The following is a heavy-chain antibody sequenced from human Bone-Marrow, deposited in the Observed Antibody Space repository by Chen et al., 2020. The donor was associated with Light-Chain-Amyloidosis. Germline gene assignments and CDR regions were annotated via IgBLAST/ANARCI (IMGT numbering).Heavy chain of an antibody. D-gene: IGHD6-13*01. CDR2: IWYDGSNK. Sequence: QVQLVESGVGVVQPGRSLRLSCAASGFTFSSYGMPWVRQAPGKGLECVAGIWYDGSNKNYADSVKGRFTISRDNSKHTLYMQMNSLRAEDTAVYHCATGQLSAAGTGYYFDYWGQGTLVTVSS. V-gene: IGHV3-33*01. CDR1: GFTFSSYG. CDR3: ATGQLSAAGTGYYFDY. J-gene: IGHJ4*02.